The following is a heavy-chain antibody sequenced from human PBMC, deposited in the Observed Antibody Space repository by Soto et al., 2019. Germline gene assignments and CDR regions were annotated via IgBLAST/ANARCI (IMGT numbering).Heavy chain of an antibody. D-gene: IGHD4-17*01. Sequence: EVQLVESGGGLVKPGGSLRLSCAASGFTFSSYSMNWVRQAPGKGLEWVSSISSSSSYIYYADSVKGRFTISRDNAKNSLYLQMNSLRAEDTAVYYCARDNARGDYSIDYWCQGTLVTVSS. CDR3: ARDNARGDYSIDY. CDR1: GFTFSSYS. V-gene: IGHV3-21*01. CDR2: ISSSSSYI. J-gene: IGHJ4*02.